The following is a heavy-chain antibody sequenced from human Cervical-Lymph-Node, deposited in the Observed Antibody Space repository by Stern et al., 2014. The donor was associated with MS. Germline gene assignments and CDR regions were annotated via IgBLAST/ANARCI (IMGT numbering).Heavy chain of an antibody. CDR3: ARDSTYYDILTGPPDY. V-gene: IGHV3-21*01. Sequence: VQLVESGGGLVKPGGSLRLSCAASGFTFSSYSMNWVRQAPGKGLEWVSSISSSSSYIYYADSVKGRFTISRDNAKNSLYLQMNSLRAEDTAVYYCARDSTYYDILTGPPDYWGQGTLVTVSS. J-gene: IGHJ4*02. CDR2: ISSSSSYI. CDR1: GFTFSSYS. D-gene: IGHD3-9*01.